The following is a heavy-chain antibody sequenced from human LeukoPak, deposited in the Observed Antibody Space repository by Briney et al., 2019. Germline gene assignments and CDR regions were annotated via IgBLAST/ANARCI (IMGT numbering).Heavy chain of an antibody. Sequence: PGGSLRLSCAASGFTFSDYYMSWIRQAPGKGLEWVSYISSSSYTNYADPVKGRFTISRDNAKNSLYLQMNSLRAEDTAVYYCARAVHSSSSEWYYYYGMDVWGKGTTVTVSS. CDR1: GFTFSDYY. CDR2: ISSSSYT. CDR3: ARAVHSSSSEWYYYYGMDV. V-gene: IGHV3-11*06. D-gene: IGHD6-13*01. J-gene: IGHJ6*04.